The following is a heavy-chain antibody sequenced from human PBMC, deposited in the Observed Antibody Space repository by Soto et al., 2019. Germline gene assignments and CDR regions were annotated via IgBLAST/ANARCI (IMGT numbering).Heavy chain of an antibody. D-gene: IGHD6-19*01. CDR3: AKDPRRIAVAGTG. Sequence: QVQLVESGGGVVQPGRSLRLSCAASGFTFSSYGMHWVRQAPGKGLEWVAVISYDGSNKYYADSVKGRFTISRDNSKNTLYLQMNSLRAEDTDVYYCAKDPRRIAVAGTGWGQGTLVTVSS. J-gene: IGHJ4*02. CDR2: ISYDGSNK. CDR1: GFTFSSYG. V-gene: IGHV3-30*18.